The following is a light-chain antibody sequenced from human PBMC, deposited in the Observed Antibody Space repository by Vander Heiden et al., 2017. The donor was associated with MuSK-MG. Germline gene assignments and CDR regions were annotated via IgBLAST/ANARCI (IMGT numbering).Light chain of an antibody. Sequence: EAVLTQSPRTLSSSPGETATPSCRASQHVGDCVAWYKQKPVQAPRLLISGASKRAPDMPGRFSGDGSGTDFTLTIRNLESEDFALYFCQQGDSRPLIFGGGTNVDSK. J-gene: IGKJ4*01. CDR3: QQGDSRPLI. V-gene: IGKV3-11*01. CDR1: QHVGDC. CDR2: GAS.